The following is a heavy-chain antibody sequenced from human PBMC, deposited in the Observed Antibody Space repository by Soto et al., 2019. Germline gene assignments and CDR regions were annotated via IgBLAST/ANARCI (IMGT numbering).Heavy chain of an antibody. V-gene: IGHV3-23*01. Sequence: EVQLLESGGGLAQPGGSLRLSCAASGFTFSSYGMNWVRQAPGKGLEWVSTASGSGGYTYYADSVKGRFTISRDNSKNTLYLQMDSLRAEDTAVYYCAKMDFDFWTVQVFDVWGQGTMVTVSS. J-gene: IGHJ3*01. CDR3: AKMDFDFWTVQVFDV. D-gene: IGHD3-3*01. CDR1: GFTFSSYG. CDR2: ASGSGGYT.